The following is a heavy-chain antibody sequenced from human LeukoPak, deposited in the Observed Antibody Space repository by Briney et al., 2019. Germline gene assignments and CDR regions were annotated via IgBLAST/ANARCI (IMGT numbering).Heavy chain of an antibody. Sequence: TPGGSLRLSCAASGFTFSSYSMNWVRQAPGKGLEWVSSISSSSSYIYYADSVKGRFTISRDNAKNSLYLQMNSLRAEDTAVYYCARGRWGASEAFDIWGQGTMVTVSS. CDR2: ISSSSSYI. D-gene: IGHD1-26*01. J-gene: IGHJ3*02. V-gene: IGHV3-21*01. CDR1: GFTFSSYS. CDR3: ARGRWGASEAFDI.